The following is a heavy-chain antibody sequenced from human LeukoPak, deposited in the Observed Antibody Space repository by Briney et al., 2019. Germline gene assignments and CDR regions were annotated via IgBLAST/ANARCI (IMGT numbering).Heavy chain of an antibody. CDR1: GFTFSSYA. CDR2: ISYDGSNK. J-gene: IGHJ4*02. D-gene: IGHD1-26*01. Sequence: PGGSLRLSCAASGFTFSSYAMHWVRQAPGKGLEWVAVISYDGSNKYYADSVKGRFTISRDNSKNTLYLQMNSLRAEDTAEYYCARDLGIDYWGQGTLVTVSS. V-gene: IGHV3-30*04. CDR3: ARDLGIDY.